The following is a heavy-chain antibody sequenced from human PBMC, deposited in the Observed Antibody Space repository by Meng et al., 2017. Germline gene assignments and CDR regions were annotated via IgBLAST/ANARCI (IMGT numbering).Heavy chain of an antibody. Sequence: QVQWVQLGAEVKKPGASVKVSCKASGGTFSSYAISWVRQAPGQGLEWMGGIIPIFGTANYAQKFQGRVTITADESTSTAYMELSSLRSEDTAVYYCARGGYSYGLWFDPWGQGTLVTVSS. D-gene: IGHD5-18*01. CDR1: GGTFSSYA. CDR2: IIPIFGTA. J-gene: IGHJ5*02. V-gene: IGHV1-69*01. CDR3: ARGGYSYGLWFDP.